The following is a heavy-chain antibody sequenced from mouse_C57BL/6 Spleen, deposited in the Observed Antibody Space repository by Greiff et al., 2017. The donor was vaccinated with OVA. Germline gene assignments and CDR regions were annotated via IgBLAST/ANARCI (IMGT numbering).Heavy chain of an antibody. V-gene: IGHV1-80*01. CDR3: ARKGIDYDAVDY. D-gene: IGHD2-4*01. CDR1: GYAFSSYW. J-gene: IGHJ2*02. Sequence: QVQLQQSGAELVKPGASVKISCKASGYAFSSYWMHWVKQRPGKGLEWIGQIYPGDGDTNYNGKFKGKATLTADKSSSPAYMQLSGLTSEDSAVYCGARKGIDYDAVDYWGQGTSLTVSS. CDR2: IYPGDGDT.